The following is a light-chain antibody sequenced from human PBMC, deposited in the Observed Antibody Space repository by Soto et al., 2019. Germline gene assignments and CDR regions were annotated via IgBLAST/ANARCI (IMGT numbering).Light chain of an antibody. Sequence: QSVLTQPPSVSGAPGQRVTIYCTGSSSNIGAGYDVHWYQQLPGTAPKLLIYGNSNRPSGVPDRFSGSKSGTSASLAITGLQAEDAADYYCQSYDCSLSGLLFGGGTKLTVL. CDR2: GNS. CDR3: QSYDCSLSGLL. V-gene: IGLV1-40*01. CDR1: SSNIGAGYD. J-gene: IGLJ2*01.